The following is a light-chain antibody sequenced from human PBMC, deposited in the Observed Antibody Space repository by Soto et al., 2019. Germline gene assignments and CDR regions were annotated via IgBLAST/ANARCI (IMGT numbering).Light chain of an antibody. CDR1: QDINIY. Sequence: DIQMTQSPSSLFASVGDRVTITCQATQDINIYLNWYQQKPGKAPNLLIYDASNLEIGVPSRFSGSGSGTHFTFTISSLQTEDIGPYYCQQYDILPITFGVGTRLEIK. CDR2: DAS. V-gene: IGKV1-33*01. J-gene: IGKJ5*01. CDR3: QQYDILPIT.